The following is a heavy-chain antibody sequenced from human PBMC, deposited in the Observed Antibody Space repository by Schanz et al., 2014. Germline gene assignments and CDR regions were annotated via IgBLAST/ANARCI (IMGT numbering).Heavy chain of an antibody. CDR3: VRDSFFAFDY. J-gene: IGHJ4*02. Sequence: EVQLVESGGGVVQPGRSLRLSCAASGFTFSTHAMHWVRQAPGKGLEWVSVIGVDGTTTYYADSVKGRFTISRDNSKNTLYLQMNSLRPEDTAVYYCVRDSFFAFDYWGQGTLGTVSS. CDR1: GFTFSTHA. D-gene: IGHD3-3*01. CDR2: IGVDGTTT. V-gene: IGHV3-23*04.